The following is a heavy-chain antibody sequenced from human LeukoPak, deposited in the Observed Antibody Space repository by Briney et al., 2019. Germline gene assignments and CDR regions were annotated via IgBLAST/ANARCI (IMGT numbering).Heavy chain of an antibody. CDR2: ISTSGSII. J-gene: IGHJ6*03. CDR3: ARDATTDVGTVYMDV. CDR1: GFIFSDYE. Sequence: GGSLRLSCAASGFIFSDYEMNWVRQAPGKGLEWLLHISTSGSIIHYGDSVKGRFTISRDNAKNSLYLQMNSPRAEDTALYFCARDATTDVGTVYMDVWGKGTTVTISS. D-gene: IGHD4-17*01. V-gene: IGHV3-48*03.